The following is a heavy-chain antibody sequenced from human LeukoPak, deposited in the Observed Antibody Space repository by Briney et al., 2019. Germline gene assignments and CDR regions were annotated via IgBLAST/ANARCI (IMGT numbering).Heavy chain of an antibody. CDR3: ARQEYCSGASCYTWFDP. V-gene: IGHV5-51*01. Sequence: GESLKISCKGSGYSFTSYWIGWVRQTPGKGLEWMGIIYPADSDIRYSPSFQGQVTISADKSISTAYLQWNSLKASDTAMYYCARQEYCSGASCYTWFDPWGQGTLVTVSS. D-gene: IGHD2-15*01. CDR2: IYPADSDI. J-gene: IGHJ5*02. CDR1: GYSFTSYW.